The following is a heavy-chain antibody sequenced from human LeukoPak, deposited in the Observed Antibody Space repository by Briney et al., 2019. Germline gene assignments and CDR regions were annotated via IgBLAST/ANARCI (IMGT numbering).Heavy chain of an antibody. J-gene: IGHJ4*02. Sequence: PGGSLRLSCAASGFTFRSYGMHWVRQAPGKGLEWVAFIREDGSNKYYEDSMKSRFTISRDNSKNTLYLQMNSLGAEDTAVYYCAKDQGPRDPFFLPDYWGQGTLVTVSS. CDR3: AKDQGPRDPFFLPDY. D-gene: IGHD2/OR15-2a*01. CDR2: IREDGSNK. CDR1: GFTFRSYG. V-gene: IGHV3-30*02.